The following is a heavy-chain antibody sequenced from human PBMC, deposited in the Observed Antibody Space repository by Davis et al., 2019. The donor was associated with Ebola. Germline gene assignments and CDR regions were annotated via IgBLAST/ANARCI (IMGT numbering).Heavy chain of an antibody. CDR1: GFTFSSYA. Sequence: PGGSLRLSCAASGFTFSSYAMSWVRQAPGKGLEWVSAIRGSGGSTYYADSVKGRFTISRDNSKKTMYLQMNSLRGEDTAVYYCARSGLSFGVVKYHYGMDTWGKGTTVTVSS. D-gene: IGHD3-3*01. CDR2: IRGSGGST. J-gene: IGHJ6*04. V-gene: IGHV3-23*01. CDR3: ARSGLSFGVVKYHYGMDT.